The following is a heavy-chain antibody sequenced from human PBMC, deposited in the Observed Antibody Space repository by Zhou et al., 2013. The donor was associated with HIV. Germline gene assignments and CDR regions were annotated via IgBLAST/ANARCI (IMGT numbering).Heavy chain of an antibody. CDR2: IIPIFGTA. CDR1: GGTFSSYA. V-gene: IGHV1-69*05. J-gene: IGHJ6*03. CDR3: ARGGYSYGNYYYYYMDV. D-gene: IGHD5-18*01. Sequence: QVQLVQSGAEVKKPGSSVKVSCKASGGTFSSYAISWVRQAPGQGLEWMGGIIPIFGTANYAQKFQGRVTITTDESTSTAYMELSSLRSEDTAVYYCARGGYSYGNYYYYYMDVWGKGTTVTVSS.